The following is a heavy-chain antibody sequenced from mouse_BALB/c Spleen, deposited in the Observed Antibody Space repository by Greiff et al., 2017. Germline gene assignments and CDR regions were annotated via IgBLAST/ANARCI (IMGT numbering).Heavy chain of an antibody. CDR2: INPYNGDT. CDR3: GRRDRYDGGAMDY. V-gene: IGHV1-37*01. J-gene: IGHJ4*01. Sequence: VQLKQSGPELVKPGASVKISCKASGYSFTGYFMNWVKQSHGKSLEWIGRINPYNGDTFYNQKFKGKATLTVDKSSSTAHMELLSLTSEDSAVYYCGRRDRYDGGAMDYWGQGTSVTVSS. CDR1: GYSFTGYF. D-gene: IGHD2-14*01.